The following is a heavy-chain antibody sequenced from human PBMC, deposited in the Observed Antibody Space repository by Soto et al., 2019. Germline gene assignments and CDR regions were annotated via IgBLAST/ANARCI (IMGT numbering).Heavy chain of an antibody. CDR3: ARRGYGSRWPNVYMDV. CDR1: GFTFSNYE. J-gene: IGHJ6*03. CDR2: ISNNGAHT. V-gene: IGHV3-64*01. D-gene: IGHD6-13*01. Sequence: EAQLVESGGGLVQPEGSLRLSCAASGFTFSNYEMHWFRQAPGKGLEYVSGISNNGAHTDYAKSVKGRFTISRDNSENTLYLQMGSLRAEDMALYYCARRGYGSRWPNVYMDVWGKGTTVTVSS.